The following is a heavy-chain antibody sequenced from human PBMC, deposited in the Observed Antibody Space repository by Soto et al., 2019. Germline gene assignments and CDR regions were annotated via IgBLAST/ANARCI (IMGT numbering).Heavy chain of an antibody. CDR1: GGSISSYY. J-gene: IGHJ4*02. D-gene: IGHD4-17*01. CDR3: ARDNYGDTYYFDY. V-gene: IGHV4-59*01. CDR2: VYRSGTT. Sequence: PSETLSLTCTVSGGSISSYYWSWIRQPPGKGPEWIGYVYRSGTTNYNPSLESRVTISLDTSKNQFSLKLNSVTAADTAVYYCARDNYGDTYYFDYWGQGTLVTVSS.